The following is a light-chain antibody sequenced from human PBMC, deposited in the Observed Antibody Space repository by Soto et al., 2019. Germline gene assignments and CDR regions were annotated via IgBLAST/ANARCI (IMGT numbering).Light chain of an antibody. CDR1: SSDVGGYDY. V-gene: IGLV2-8*01. Sequence: QSALTQPASVSGSPGQSITISCTGTSSDVGGYDYVSWYQHFPGKAPKLIIYEVSNRPSGVPDRFSGSKSGNTASLTVSGLQAEDEADYYCSSYAGSSNVFGTGTKLTVL. CDR3: SSYAGSSNV. CDR2: EVS. J-gene: IGLJ6*01.